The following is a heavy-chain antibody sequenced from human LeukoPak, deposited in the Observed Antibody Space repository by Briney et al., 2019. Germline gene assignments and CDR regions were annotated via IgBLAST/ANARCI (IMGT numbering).Heavy chain of an antibody. J-gene: IGHJ4*02. CDR2: IGKTSRDM. V-gene: IGHV3-21*01. CDR3: VRGDNRDY. CDR1: GFSFSTST. D-gene: IGHD1-14*01. Sequence: GGSLRLSCAASGFSFSTSTMNWVRQAPGKGLEWISSIGKTSRDMYYADSVRGRFTISRDNAKNSLFLLMNSLRVENTSVYYCVRGDNRDYWGQGTLVTVSS.